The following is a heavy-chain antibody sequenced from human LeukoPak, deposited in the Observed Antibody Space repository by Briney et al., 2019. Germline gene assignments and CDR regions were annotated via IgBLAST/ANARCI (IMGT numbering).Heavy chain of an antibody. CDR2: IYHSGRT. CDR3: ARLTGYMIEDSFDY. V-gene: IGHV4-38-2*02. CDR1: GYSISSGYY. Sequence: SETLSLTCTVSGYSISSGYYWGWIRQPPGKGLEWIGSIYHSGRTFYNPSLKSRVTISVDTSKNQFSLKLTSVTAADTAVYYCARLTGYMIEDSFDYWGQGTLVTVSS. J-gene: IGHJ4*02. D-gene: IGHD3-22*01.